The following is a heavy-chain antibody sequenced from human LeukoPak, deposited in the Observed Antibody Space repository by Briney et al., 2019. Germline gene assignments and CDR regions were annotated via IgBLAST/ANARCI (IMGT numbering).Heavy chain of an antibody. CDR3: ARDRCSGTSCHNSDY. CDR1: GFTFSSYW. J-gene: IGHJ4*02. D-gene: IGHD2-2*02. V-gene: IGHV3-7*01. CDR2: IKQDGSEK. Sequence: GGSLRLSCPAYGFTFSSYWVSWVRQAPGKGLEWVANIKQDGSEKYYVDSVKGRFTISRDNAKNSLYLQMNSLRAEDTAVYYCARDRCSGTSCHNSDYWGQGTLVTVSS.